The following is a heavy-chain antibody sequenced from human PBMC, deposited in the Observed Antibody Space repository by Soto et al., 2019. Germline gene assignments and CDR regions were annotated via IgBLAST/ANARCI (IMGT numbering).Heavy chain of an antibody. CDR1: GGSISSGGYY. CDR3: ARRRGTGTYPPAFQP. J-gene: IGHJ1*01. V-gene: IGHV4-31*03. D-gene: IGHD1-26*01. CDR2: IYYSGST. Sequence: QVQLQESGPGLVKPSQTLSLTCTASGGSISSGGYYWSWMRQHPGKGLEWIGYIYYSGSTYYNPSRKSRVTIXXDXSXXQFSLKLSSVTAADTAVYYCARRRGTGTYPPAFQPWGQGTLVTVSS.